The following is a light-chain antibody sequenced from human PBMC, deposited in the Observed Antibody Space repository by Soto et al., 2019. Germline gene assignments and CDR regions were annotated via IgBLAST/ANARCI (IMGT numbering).Light chain of an antibody. CDR3: QQYGSSLLT. V-gene: IGKV3-20*01. CDR2: GAP. J-gene: IGKJ4*01. Sequence: EIVLTQSPGTLSLSPGERATLSCRASQSVSNNFLAWYRQKAGQAPRLLISGAPSRATGIPDRFSGSGSGTDFTLTISRLEPEDFAVYYCQQYGSSLLTFGGGTKVEIK. CDR1: QSVSNNF.